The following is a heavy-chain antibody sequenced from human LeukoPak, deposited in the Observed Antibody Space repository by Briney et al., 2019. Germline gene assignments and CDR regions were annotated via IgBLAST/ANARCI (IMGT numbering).Heavy chain of an antibody. V-gene: IGHV1-69*13. CDR2: IIPIFGTA. Sequence: GASVKVSCKASGGTFSSYAISWVRQAPGQGLEWMGGIIPIFGTANYAQKFQGRVTITADESTSTAYMELSSLRSEDTAVYYCARDSAIFGVANTYDYYYYMDVWGKGTTVTVSS. CDR3: ARDSAIFGVANTYDYYYYMDV. J-gene: IGHJ6*03. D-gene: IGHD3-3*01. CDR1: GGTFSSYA.